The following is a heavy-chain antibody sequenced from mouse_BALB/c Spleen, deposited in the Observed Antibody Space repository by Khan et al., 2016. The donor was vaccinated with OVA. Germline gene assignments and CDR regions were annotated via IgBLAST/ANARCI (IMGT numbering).Heavy chain of an antibody. Sequence: VQLQQPGAELVKPGASVKLSCTVSGFNIKDTYMHWVKQRPEQGLEWIGTIDPANGNTKYDPKFQGKATITTDTSSNTAYLQLSSLTSEDTAVYYCATLGVYAMDYWGQGTSVTVAS. J-gene: IGHJ4*01. CDR2: IDPANGNT. CDR1: GFNIKDTY. CDR3: ATLGVYAMDY. V-gene: IGHV14-3*02.